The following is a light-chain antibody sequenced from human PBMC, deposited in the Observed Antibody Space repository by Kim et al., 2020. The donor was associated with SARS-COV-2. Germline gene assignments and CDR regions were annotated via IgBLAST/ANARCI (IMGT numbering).Light chain of an antibody. V-gene: IGLV3-19*01. Sequence: SSELTQDPTVSVALGQTVRITCQGDSLRSYYPNWYQQKPGQAPVVVIYGKNNRPSGIPDRFSGSTSGNTASLTITGAQAEDEADYFCNSRDRNGNHWVFG. J-gene: IGLJ2*01. CDR2: GKN. CDR3: NSRDRNGNHWV. CDR1: SLRSYY.